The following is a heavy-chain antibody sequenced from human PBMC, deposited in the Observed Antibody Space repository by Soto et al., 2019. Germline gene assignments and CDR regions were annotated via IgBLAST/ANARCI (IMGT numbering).Heavy chain of an antibody. Sequence: SSETLSLTCTVSGGSISSSSYYWGWIRQPPGKGLEWIGSIYYSGSTYYNPSLKSRVTISVDTSKNQFSLKLSSVTAADTAVYYCARRLSSSWPYYYGMDVWGQGTTVTVSS. D-gene: IGHD6-13*01. CDR2: IYYSGST. V-gene: IGHV4-39*01. CDR1: GGSISSSSYY. J-gene: IGHJ6*02. CDR3: ARRLSSSWPYYYGMDV.